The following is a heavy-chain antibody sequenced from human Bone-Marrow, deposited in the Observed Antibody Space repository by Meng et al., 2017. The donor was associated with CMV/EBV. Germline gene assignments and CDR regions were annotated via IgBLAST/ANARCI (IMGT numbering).Heavy chain of an antibody. V-gene: IGHV3-23*01. Sequence: GGSLRLSCAASGFTFSSYAMSWVRQAPGKGLDWVSSISGSVGSRYNADAVKGRFTISRDNSNNTLYLQINSLRAEETAVYYCAKYGYGYNSDYWGQGTLVTVSS. J-gene: IGHJ4*02. CDR3: AKYGYGYNSDY. D-gene: IGHD5-24*01. CDR2: ISGSVGSR. CDR1: GFTFSSYA.